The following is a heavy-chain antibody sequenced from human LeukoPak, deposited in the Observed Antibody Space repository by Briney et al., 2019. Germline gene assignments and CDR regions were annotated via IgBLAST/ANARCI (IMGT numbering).Heavy chain of an antibody. J-gene: IGHJ4*02. D-gene: IGHD3-22*01. CDR3: ARGYYYDSSGYFGIFDY. CDR2: INPKSGDT. Sequence: ASVKVSCKAYGYSFTDYYLHWMRQVPGQGLEWMGWINPKSGDTKYGQKFQGRVDMTRDTSISTIYMELSRLRSDDTAVYYCARGYYYDSSGYFGIFDYWGQGTLVTVSS. V-gene: IGHV1-2*02. CDR1: GYSFTDYY.